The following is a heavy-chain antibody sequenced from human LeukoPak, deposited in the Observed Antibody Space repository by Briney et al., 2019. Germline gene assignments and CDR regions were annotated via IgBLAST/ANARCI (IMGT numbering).Heavy chain of an antibody. J-gene: IGHJ4*02. D-gene: IGHD3-10*01. Sequence: SETLSLTCTVSGVSISSSNSYWGWIRQPPGKGLEWIGYIYYSGSTNYNPSLKSRVTISVDTSKNQFSLKLSSVTAADTAVYYCAREILRGGGVFDYWGQGTLVTVSS. V-gene: IGHV4-61*01. CDR2: IYYSGST. CDR3: AREILRGGGVFDY. CDR1: GVSISSSNSY.